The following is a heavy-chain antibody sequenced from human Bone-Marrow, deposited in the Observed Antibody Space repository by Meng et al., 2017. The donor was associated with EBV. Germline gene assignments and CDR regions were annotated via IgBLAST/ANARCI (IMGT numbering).Heavy chain of an antibody. CDR1: GGSVSSGSYY. J-gene: IGHJ4*02. CDR3: ARVALAVAGYFDY. CDR2: IYYSGST. V-gene: IGHV4-61*01. D-gene: IGHD6-19*01. Sequence: QVQLQGSGPGLVKPTATLSLSCTVSGGSVSSGSYYWSWIRQPPGKGLEWIGYIYYSGSTNYNPSLKSRVTISVDTSKNQFSLKLSSVTAADTAVYYCARVALAVAGYFDYWGQGTLVTVSS.